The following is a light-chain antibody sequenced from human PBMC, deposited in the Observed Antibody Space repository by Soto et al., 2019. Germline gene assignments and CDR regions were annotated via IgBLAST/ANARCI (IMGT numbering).Light chain of an antibody. CDR3: CSYTRSGTLS. CDR2: DVH. Sequence: QSALTQPASVSGSPGQSITISCTGTSSDIGGYEYVSWYQQHPGKAPRLMIYDVHNRPSGISARFSGSKSGNTASLTISGLQPEDTALYYCCSYTRSGTLSFGGGTKVTVL. J-gene: IGLJ2*01. V-gene: IGLV2-14*03. CDR1: SSDIGGYEY.